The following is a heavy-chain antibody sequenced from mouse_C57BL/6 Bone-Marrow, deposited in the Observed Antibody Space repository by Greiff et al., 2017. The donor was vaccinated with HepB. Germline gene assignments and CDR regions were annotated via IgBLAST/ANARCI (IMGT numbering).Heavy chain of an antibody. V-gene: IGHV1-42*01. J-gene: IGHJ2*01. CDR1: GYSFTGYY. CDR2: INPSTGGT. CDR3: AREVYDGYYFDF. D-gene: IGHD2-3*01. Sequence: VQLKESGPELVKPGASVKISCKASGYSFTGYYMNWVKQSPEKSLEWIGEINPSTGGTTYNQKFKAKATLTVNKSSSTAYMQLKSLTSEDSAVYYCAREVYDGYYFDFWGQGTTLTVSS.